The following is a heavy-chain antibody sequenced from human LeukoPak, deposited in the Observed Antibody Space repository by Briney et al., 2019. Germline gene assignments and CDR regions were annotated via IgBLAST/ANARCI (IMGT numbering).Heavy chain of an antibody. CDR1: GFTFSSYA. D-gene: IGHD3-10*01. Sequence: GGPLRLSCAASGFTFSSYAMSWVRQAPGKGLEWVSTISGSGGSTYNADSVKGRFTISRDNSKNTLYLQMNSLRAEDTAVYYCAKAAGSGSYSPSDYWGRGTLVTVSS. CDR2: ISGSGGST. CDR3: AKAAGSGSYSPSDY. J-gene: IGHJ4*02. V-gene: IGHV3-23*01.